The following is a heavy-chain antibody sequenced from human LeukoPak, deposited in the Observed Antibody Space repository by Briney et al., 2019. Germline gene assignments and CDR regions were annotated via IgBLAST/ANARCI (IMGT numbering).Heavy chain of an antibody. CDR3: AKDYRGSGEVGETGPLDY. CDR2: IDQSGGYI. V-gene: IGHV3-23*01. D-gene: IGHD1-14*01. Sequence: GGSLRLSCTASGLTFSNYAMSWVHQAPAKGLEWVAGIDQSGGYIHYADSVKGRFTISRDNSKNTLHLQMSSLRAEDTAVYYCAKDYRGSGEVGETGPLDYWGQGTLVTVSS. CDR1: GLTFSNYA. J-gene: IGHJ4*02.